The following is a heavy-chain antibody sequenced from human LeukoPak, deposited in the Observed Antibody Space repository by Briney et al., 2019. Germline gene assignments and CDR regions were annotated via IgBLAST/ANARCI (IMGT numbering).Heavy chain of an antibody. Sequence: GGSLRLSCAASGFTFSSYAMSWVRQVPGKGLEWVSAISGSGGSSYYADSVKGRFTISRDNSKNTLYLQMNSLRADDTAVYYCAKLGTTYYYGSRSSGDYWGQGTLVTVSS. V-gene: IGHV3-23*01. CDR1: GFTFSSYA. CDR2: ISGSGGSS. CDR3: AKLGTTYYYGSRSSGDY. D-gene: IGHD3-10*01. J-gene: IGHJ4*02.